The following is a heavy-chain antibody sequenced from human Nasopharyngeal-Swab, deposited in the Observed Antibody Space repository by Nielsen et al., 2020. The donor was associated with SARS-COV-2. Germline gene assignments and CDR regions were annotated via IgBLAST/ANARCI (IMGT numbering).Heavy chain of an antibody. J-gene: IGHJ6*03. D-gene: IGHD2-2*01. CDR1: GGSISSGGYY. CDR2: IYYSGST. V-gene: IGHV4-31*03. Sequence: SETLSLTCTVSGGSISSGGYYWSWIRQHPGKGLEWIGYIYYSGSTNYNPSLKSRVTISVDTSKNQFSLKLSSVTAADTAVFYCARRKEGVVPAALGMVFYYYYYMDVWGKGTTVTVSS. CDR3: ARRKEGVVPAALGMVFYYYYYMDV.